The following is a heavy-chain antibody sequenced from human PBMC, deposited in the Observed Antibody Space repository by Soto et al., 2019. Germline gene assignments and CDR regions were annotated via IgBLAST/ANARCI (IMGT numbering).Heavy chain of an antibody. J-gene: IGHJ4*02. CDR3: ARGVIGWTGDRFDY. Sequence: EVQLVESGGGLVQPGGSRRLSCAVSGFAVSSDYLSWVRQAPGKGLEWVSAIYSRGRTYYTDSVKGRFTITRENCKNTLYSQMEGQRAEVRAVYYCARGVIGWTGDRFDYWGQGTLVTVSS. CDR1: GFAVSSDY. CDR2: IYSRGRT. D-gene: IGHD2-21*02. V-gene: IGHV3-66*01.